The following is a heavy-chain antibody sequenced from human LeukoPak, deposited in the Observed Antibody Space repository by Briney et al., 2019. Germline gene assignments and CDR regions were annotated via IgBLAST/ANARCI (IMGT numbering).Heavy chain of an antibody. Sequence: GGTLRLSCAAAGFTFSHYGMSWVRQAPGKGLEWVSSLSGSGNKTYYADSVKGRFTISRENSKDTVCLEMSSLRVDDTAVYYCAKMWRVGGVTTLDYWGQGTLVTVDS. CDR2: LSGSGNKT. D-gene: IGHD3-16*01. CDR1: GFTFSHYG. J-gene: IGHJ4*02. CDR3: AKMWRVGGVTTLDY. V-gene: IGHV3-23*01.